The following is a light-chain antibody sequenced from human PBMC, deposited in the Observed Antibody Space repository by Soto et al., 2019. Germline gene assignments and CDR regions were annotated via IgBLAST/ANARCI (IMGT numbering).Light chain of an antibody. Sequence: EIVLTQSPGTLSLTPGERATLSCKASQSVSSSYLAWYQQKPGQAPRLLIYGTSSRATGIPDRFSGSGSGTDFTLSISRLVPEDFAVYYCQQYGNSLTFGGGTKVEIK. V-gene: IGKV3-20*01. CDR3: QQYGNSLT. CDR1: QSVSSSY. CDR2: GTS. J-gene: IGKJ4*01.